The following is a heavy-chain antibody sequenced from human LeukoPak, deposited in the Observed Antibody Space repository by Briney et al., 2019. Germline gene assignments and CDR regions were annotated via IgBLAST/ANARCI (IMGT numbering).Heavy chain of an antibody. CDR2: IYSGGTT. Sequence: PGGSLRLSCEASGFSVSNNYMTWVRQAPGKGLEWVSVIYSGGTTYYGDSVEGRFTISRDNSRNTLNLQMNSLRAEDTAVYFCASMFGRGYSYGRSPGYWGQGTLVTVSS. CDR3: ASMFGRGYSYGRSPGY. V-gene: IGHV3-53*01. CDR1: GFSVSNNY. J-gene: IGHJ4*02. D-gene: IGHD5-18*01.